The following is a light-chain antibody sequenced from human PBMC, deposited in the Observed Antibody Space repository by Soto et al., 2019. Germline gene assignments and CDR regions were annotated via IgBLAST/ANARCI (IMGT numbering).Light chain of an antibody. CDR3: SSFTISRNTVI. CDR1: SSDIGGYDS. CDR2: DVS. Sequence: QSVLTQSPSASGSPGQSVTISCTGTSSDIGGYDSVSWYQYHPGKAPKLMIYDVSNRPSGISNRFSGSKSGNTASLTISGLQAEDEADYYCSSFTISRNTVIFGGGTKVTVL. V-gene: IGLV2-14*01. J-gene: IGLJ2*01.